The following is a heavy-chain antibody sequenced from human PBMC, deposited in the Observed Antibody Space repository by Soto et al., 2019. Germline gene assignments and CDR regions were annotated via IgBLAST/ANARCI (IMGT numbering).Heavy chain of an antibody. D-gene: IGHD1-1*01. CDR2: IYYSGST. J-gene: IGHJ5*02. Sequence: PSETLSLTCTVSGGSISSGGYYWSWIRQHPGKGLEWIGYIYYSGSTYYNPSLKSRVTISVDTSKNQFSLKLSSVTAADTAVYYCARLIIGVRVGWFDPWGQGTLVTVSS. CDR1: GGSISSGGYY. CDR3: ARLIIGVRVGWFDP. V-gene: IGHV4-31*03.